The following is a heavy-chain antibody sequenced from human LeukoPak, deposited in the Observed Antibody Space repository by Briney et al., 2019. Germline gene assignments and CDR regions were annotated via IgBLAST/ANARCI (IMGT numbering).Heavy chain of an antibody. D-gene: IGHD2-15*01. J-gene: IGHJ6*04. Sequence: GGSLRLSCVASGFTSSSYWMHWVRQGPGKGLVWVSRINSDGSSTSYADSVKGRFTISRDNAKNTLYLQMNSLRAEDTAVYYCAREGRYCSGGSCSYRGYYYYGMDVWGKGTTVTVSS. CDR3: AREGRYCSGGSCSYRGYYYYGMDV. CDR1: GFTSSSYW. CDR2: INSDGSST. V-gene: IGHV3-74*01.